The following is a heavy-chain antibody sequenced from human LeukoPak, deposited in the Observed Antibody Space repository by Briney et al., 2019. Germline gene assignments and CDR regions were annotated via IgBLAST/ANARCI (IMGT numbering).Heavy chain of an antibody. V-gene: IGHV1-18*04. J-gene: IGHJ4*02. D-gene: IGHD2-2*01. CDR3: ARVHSYCSSTSCHDY. CDR1: GYIFTNYG. Sequence: ASVKVSCMACGYIFTNYGFRGVRQPPGRGLEGVGWSSAYNCNTDYAQKLQGRVTMTTDTSTNTGYMELRSLRSDDAAVYYCARVHSYCSSTSCHDYWGQGTLVTVSS. CDR2: SSAYNCNT.